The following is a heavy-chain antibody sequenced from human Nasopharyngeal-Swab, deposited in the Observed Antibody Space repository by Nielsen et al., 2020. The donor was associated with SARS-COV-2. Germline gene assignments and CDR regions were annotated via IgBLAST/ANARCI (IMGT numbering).Heavy chain of an antibody. J-gene: IGHJ4*02. CDR1: GFTFSSYG. D-gene: IGHD2-21*02. CDR2: ISYDGSNK. V-gene: IGHV3-30*18. Sequence: GESLKISCAASGFTFSSYGMHWVRQAPGKGLEWVAVISYDGSNKYYADSVKGRFTISRDNSKNTLYLQMNSLRAEDTAVYYCAKDRIVVVTVWYYFDYRGQGTLVTVSS. CDR3: AKDRIVVVTVWYYFDY.